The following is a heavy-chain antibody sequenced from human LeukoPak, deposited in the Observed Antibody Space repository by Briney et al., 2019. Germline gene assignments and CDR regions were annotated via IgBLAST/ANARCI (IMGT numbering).Heavy chain of an antibody. CDR1: GYSISSGYY. J-gene: IGHJ4*02. CDR2: IYHSGST. D-gene: IGHD2-2*02. V-gene: IGHV4-38-2*02. CDR3: ARVACSSTSCYNPFDY. Sequence: SETLSLTCTVSGYSISSGYYWGWIRQPPGKGLEWIGSIYHSGSTYYNPSLKSRVTMSVDTSKNQFSLKLSSVTAADTAVYYCARVACSSTSCYNPFDYWGQGTLVTVSS.